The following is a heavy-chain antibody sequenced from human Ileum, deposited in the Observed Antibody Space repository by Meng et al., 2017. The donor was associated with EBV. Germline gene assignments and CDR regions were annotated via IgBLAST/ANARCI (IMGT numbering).Heavy chain of an antibody. CDR3: ARVGQWLPIDY. CDR2: IYHSGST. J-gene: IGHJ4*02. V-gene: IGHV4-4*02. CDR1: GGSIRRSNW. Sequence: VQVRGSGPGWVKPSGTLSLTCAVFGGSIRRSNWWSWVRQPPWKGLEWIGEIYHSGSTNYNPSLKSRVTMSVDKSKNQFSLNLSSVTAADTAVYYCARVGQWLPIDYWGQGTLVTVSS. D-gene: IGHD6-19*01.